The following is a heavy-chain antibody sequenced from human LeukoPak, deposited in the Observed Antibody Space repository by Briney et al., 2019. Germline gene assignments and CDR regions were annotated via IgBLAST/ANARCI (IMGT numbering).Heavy chain of an antibody. V-gene: IGHV3-21*01. CDR2: ISTMSNYI. CDR1: GFDFSTYA. D-gene: IGHD6-13*01. CDR3: ARDNLAAAGDDNFDI. J-gene: IGHJ3*02. Sequence: PGGSLRLSCAASGFDFSTYAINWVRQAPGKGLEWVSSISTMSNYIFYGDSVKGRFTISRDNAKNSVYLQMNSLRAEDTAIYYCARDNLAAAGDDNFDIWGQGTMVTVSS.